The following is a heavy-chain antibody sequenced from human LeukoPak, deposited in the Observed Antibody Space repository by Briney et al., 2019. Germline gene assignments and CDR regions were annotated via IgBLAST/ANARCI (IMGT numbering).Heavy chain of an antibody. CDR2: FYYSGGT. J-gene: IGHJ5*02. CDR1: GGSVRRNS. Sequence: SETLSLTCAVFGGSVRRNSWYWLRQSPRMGLEWIGFFYYSGGTNYNPSLKSRVSISVDTSKNQLSLKLSSVTAADTAVYYCARDLGGGTIFGVVSNNWFDAWGQGTLVTVSA. D-gene: IGHD3-3*01. CDR3: ARDLGGGTIFGVVSNNWFDA. V-gene: IGHV4-59*02.